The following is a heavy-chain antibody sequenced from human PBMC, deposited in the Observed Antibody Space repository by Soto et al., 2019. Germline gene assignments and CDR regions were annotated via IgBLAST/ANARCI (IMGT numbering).Heavy chain of an antibody. Sequence: PSDTLALTCTVSGESICTTVDFGGWIRQPPGKGLEWIGNIYYSGSTYYNPSLKSRVTISVDTSKNQFSLKLSSVTAADTAVYYCARNPLYYDFWSGYYPNDYYYYGMDVWGQGTTVTVSS. D-gene: IGHD3-3*01. V-gene: IGHV4-39*07. CDR2: IYYSGST. CDR3: ARNPLYYDFWSGYYPNDYYYYGMDV. CDR1: GESICTTVDF. J-gene: IGHJ6*02.